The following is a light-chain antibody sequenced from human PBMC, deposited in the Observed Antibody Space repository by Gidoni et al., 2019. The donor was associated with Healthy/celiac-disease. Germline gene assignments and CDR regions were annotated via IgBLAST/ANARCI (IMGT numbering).Light chain of an antibody. V-gene: IGLV2-8*01. CDR3: SSYAGSRV. Sequence: QSALTQPPPASGSPGQSVTISCTGTSSDVGGYNYVSWYQQHPGKAPKLMIYEVSKRPSGVPDRFSGSKSGNTASLTVSGLQAEDEADYYCSSYAGSRVFGGGTKLTV. CDR2: EVS. J-gene: IGLJ2*01. CDR1: SSDVGGYNY.